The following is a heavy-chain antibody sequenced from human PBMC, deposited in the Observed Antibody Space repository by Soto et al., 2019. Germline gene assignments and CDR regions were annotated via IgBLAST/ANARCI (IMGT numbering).Heavy chain of an antibody. D-gene: IGHD6-13*01. J-gene: IGHJ5*02. V-gene: IGHV1-46*01. CDR2: INPSGGST. Sequence: ASVKVSCKASGYTFTSYYMHWVRQAPGQGLEWMGIINPSGGSTSYAQKFQGRVTMTRDTSTSTVYMELSSLRSEDTAVYYCARDLAAAGLEPYNWFDPRGQGTLVTVSS. CDR1: GYTFTSYY. CDR3: ARDLAAAGLEPYNWFDP.